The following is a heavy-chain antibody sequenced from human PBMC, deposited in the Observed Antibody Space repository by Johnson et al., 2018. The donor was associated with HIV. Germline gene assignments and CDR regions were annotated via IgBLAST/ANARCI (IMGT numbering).Heavy chain of an antibody. V-gene: IGHV3-23*04. Sequence: VQLVESGGGLVQPGGSLRLSCAASGFTFSSYALSWVRQAPGKGLEWVSAISGSGGSTYYADSVKGRFTISRDTSKNTLYLQMNSLRAEDTAVYFCASVRVGAFDIWDQGTGVTVSS. CDR2: ISGSGGST. CDR3: ASVRVGAFDI. J-gene: IGHJ3*02. D-gene: IGHD1-26*01. CDR1: GFTFSSYA.